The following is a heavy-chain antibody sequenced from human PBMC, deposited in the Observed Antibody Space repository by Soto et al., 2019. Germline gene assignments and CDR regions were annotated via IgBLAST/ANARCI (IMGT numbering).Heavy chain of an antibody. CDR1: GFTFSSYG. J-gene: IGHJ6*02. CDR2: ISYDGSNK. D-gene: IGHD6-13*01. Sequence: QVQLVESGGGVVQPGRSLRLSCAASGFTFSSYGMHWVRQAPGKGLEWVAVISYDGSNKYYADSVKGRFTISRDNSKNTLYLQMNSLRAEDTAVYYCAKDRGSSYYYGMDVWGQGTTVTVSS. V-gene: IGHV3-30*18. CDR3: AKDRGSSYYYGMDV.